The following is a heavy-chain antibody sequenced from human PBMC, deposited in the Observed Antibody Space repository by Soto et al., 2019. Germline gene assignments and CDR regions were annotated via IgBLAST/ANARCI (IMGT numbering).Heavy chain of an antibody. CDR1: GYTFTSYA. CDR3: ARDSRDCSSTSCYPLNWFDP. D-gene: IGHD2-2*01. V-gene: IGHV1-3*01. CDR2: INAGNGNT. Sequence: GASVKVSCKASGYTFTSYAMHWVRQAPGQRLEWMGWINAGNGNTKYSQKFQGRVTITRDTSASTAYMELSSLRSEDTAVYYCARDSRDCSSTSCYPLNWFDPWGQGTLVTVS. J-gene: IGHJ5*02.